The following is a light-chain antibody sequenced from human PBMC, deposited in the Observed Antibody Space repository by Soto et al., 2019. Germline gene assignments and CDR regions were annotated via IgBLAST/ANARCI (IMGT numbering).Light chain of an antibody. CDR1: QSVSTSY. CDR2: GAS. J-gene: IGKJ4*01. V-gene: IGKV3-20*01. CDR3: QQYGGSPRT. Sequence: EIVLTQSPGTLSLSPGERATLSCRASQSVSTSYLAWYQQKPGQAPRLLIYGASSRATGIPDRFSGSGSGTDFTLSISRLEPEDFALYYCQQYGGSPRTFGGGTKVEIK.